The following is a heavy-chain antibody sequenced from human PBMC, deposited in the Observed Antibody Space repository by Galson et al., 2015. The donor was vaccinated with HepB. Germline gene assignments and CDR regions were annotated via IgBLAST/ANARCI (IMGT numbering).Heavy chain of an antibody. Sequence: SLRLSCAASGFTFNNAWMNWVRQAPGKGLEWVGRIKGKNDGGTTDYAAPVKGRFTISRHGSENTLYLQINSLKTEDTGLYYCTTDLGRLWFLDYWGQGTLVTVSS. V-gene: IGHV3-15*07. D-gene: IGHD3-10*01. CDR1: GFTFNNAW. CDR2: IKGKNDGGTT. J-gene: IGHJ4*02. CDR3: TTDLGRLWFLDY.